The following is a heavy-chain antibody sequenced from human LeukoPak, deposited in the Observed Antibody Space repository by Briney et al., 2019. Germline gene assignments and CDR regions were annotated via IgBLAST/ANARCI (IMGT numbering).Heavy chain of an antibody. CDR3: ARDRSYYDSSVYHRVDY. J-gene: IGHJ4*02. CDR1: GFTFSDYY. V-gene: IGHV3-11*04. CDR2: ISSSGSTI. D-gene: IGHD3-22*01. Sequence: GGSLRLSCAASGFTFSDYYMSWIRQAPGKGLEWVSYISSSGSTIYYADSVKGRFTISRDNAKNSLYLQMNSLRAEDTAVYYCARDRSYYDSSVYHRVDYWGQGTLVTVSS.